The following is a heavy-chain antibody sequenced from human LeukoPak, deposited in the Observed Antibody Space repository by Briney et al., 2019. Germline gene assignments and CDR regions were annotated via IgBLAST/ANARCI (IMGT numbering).Heavy chain of an antibody. D-gene: IGHD4-17*01. Sequence: ASVKVSCKASGYPCDNFGLTWGRQAPGQGLEWMGWISAYNGNTHYAQKFRGRLTLTTETSTSTAYLELRSLKSDDTAVYYCARDRVGGDLTGVSLYWGQGTLVTVSS. V-gene: IGHV1-18*01. CDR1: GYPCDNFG. CDR2: ISAYNGNT. CDR3: ARDRVGGDLTGVSLY. J-gene: IGHJ4*01.